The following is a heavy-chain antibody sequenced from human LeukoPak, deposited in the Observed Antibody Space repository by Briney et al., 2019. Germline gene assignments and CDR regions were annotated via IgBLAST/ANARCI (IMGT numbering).Heavy chain of an antibody. V-gene: IGHV3-21*01. CDR3: ARPTVEMATSGYFDY. D-gene: IGHD5-24*01. Sequence: GGSLRLSCAASGFTFSSYSMNWVRQAPGKGLEWVSSISSSSSYIYYADSVKGRFTISRDNSKNTLYLQMNSLRAEDTAVYYCARPTVEMATSGYFDYWGQGTLVTVSS. J-gene: IGHJ4*02. CDR2: ISSSSSYI. CDR1: GFTFSSYS.